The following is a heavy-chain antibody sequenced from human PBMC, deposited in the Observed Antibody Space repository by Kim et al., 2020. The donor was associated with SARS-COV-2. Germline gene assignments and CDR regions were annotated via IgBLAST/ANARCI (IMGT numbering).Heavy chain of an antibody. D-gene: IGHD4-17*01. Sequence: YAGSVEGRLTNSGDNSKDTMSLQMNNLRAEHTAVYYCAKDYGDYGGMDVWGQGTTVTVSS. CDR3: AKDYGDYGGMDV. J-gene: IGHJ6*02. V-gene: IGHV3-30*02.